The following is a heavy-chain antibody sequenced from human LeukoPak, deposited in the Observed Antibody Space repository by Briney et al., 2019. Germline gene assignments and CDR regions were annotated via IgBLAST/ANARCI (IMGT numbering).Heavy chain of an antibody. CDR3: AKTSPGSFYGMDV. J-gene: IGHJ6*02. CDR1: GFTFSSYG. V-gene: IGHV3-23*01. Sequence: GGSLRLSCAASGFTFSSYGMRWVRQAPGRGLEWVSTITARGGSTSYADSVKGRFTISRDNSKNTLHLQMNTLRAEDTALYYCAKTSPGSFYGMDVWGQGTTVTVSS. CDR2: ITARGGST. D-gene: IGHD3-10*01.